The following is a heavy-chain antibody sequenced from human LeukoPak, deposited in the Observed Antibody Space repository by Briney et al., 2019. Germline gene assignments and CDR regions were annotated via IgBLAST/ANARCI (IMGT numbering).Heavy chain of an antibody. CDR2: IYYSGST. J-gene: IGHJ4*02. CDR1: GGSISSYY. V-gene: IGHV4-59*08. CDR3: ARVVVPAAAFDY. Sequence: PSETLSLTCTVSGGSISSYYWSWIRQPPGKGLEWIGYIYYSGSTYYNPSLKSRVTISVDTSKNQFSLKLSSVTAADTAVYYCARVVVPAAAFDYWGQGTLVTVSS. D-gene: IGHD2-2*01.